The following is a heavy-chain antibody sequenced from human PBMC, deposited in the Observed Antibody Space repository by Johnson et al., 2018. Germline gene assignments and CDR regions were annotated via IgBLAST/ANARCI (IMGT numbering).Heavy chain of an antibody. Sequence: QVQLVESGGGVVQPGRSXRLSCGASGLTIGTFGMHWVRQAPGKGLEWVAILSYDGSNKSYVDSVQGRFTISRDNSKNTVYLQMNSLRAEDTAVYYCAKDLQGISYIFDIWGQGTLVTVSS. D-gene: IGHD2-21*01. CDR1: GLTIGTFG. CDR3: AKDLQGISYIFDI. J-gene: IGHJ3*02. CDR2: LSYDGSNK. V-gene: IGHV3-30*18.